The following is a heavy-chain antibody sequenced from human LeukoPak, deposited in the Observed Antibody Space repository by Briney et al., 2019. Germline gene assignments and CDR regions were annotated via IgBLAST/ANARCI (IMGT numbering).Heavy chain of an antibody. Sequence: GGSLRLSCAASGFTVSSNYMSWVRQAPGKGLEWVSVIYSGGSTYYADSVKGRFTTSRDNSKNTLYLQMNNLRAEDTAVYYCARDRSVAAAGAFDIWGQGTMVTVSS. CDR3: ARDRSVAAAGAFDI. J-gene: IGHJ3*02. V-gene: IGHV3-66*01. CDR2: IYSGGST. D-gene: IGHD6-13*01. CDR1: GFTVSSNY.